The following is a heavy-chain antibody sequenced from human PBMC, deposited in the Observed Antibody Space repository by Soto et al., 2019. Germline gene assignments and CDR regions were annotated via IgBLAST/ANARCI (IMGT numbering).Heavy chain of an antibody. CDR2: IYNSGNT. Sequence: QVQLQESGPGLVKPSQTLSLTCTVSGGSISSGDYYWTWIRQLPGKGLEWIGYIYNSGNTQYNPSLKSRVTISIDTSTNQYSLLLTSVTAADTAVYYCASQVTFAFDYWGQGTLVTVSS. V-gene: IGHV4-31*03. J-gene: IGHJ4*02. D-gene: IGHD2-21*02. CDR1: GGSISSGDYY. CDR3: ASQVTFAFDY.